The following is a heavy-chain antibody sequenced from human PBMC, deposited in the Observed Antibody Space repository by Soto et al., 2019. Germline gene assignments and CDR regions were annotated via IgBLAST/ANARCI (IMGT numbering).Heavy chain of an antibody. Sequence: LSLTCTVSGAYISSGDYFWSWIRQSPGKGLEWIGYIYDSGSSYYNPSLKSRVTMSVGTCKNQFSLKRRSVTAADTAVYYCAREKGYISGPKNFDYWGQGTLVTVSS. D-gene: IGHD5-12*01. CDR1: GAYISSGDYF. V-gene: IGHV4-30-4*01. J-gene: IGHJ4*02. CDR3: AREKGYISGPKNFDY. CDR2: IYDSGSS.